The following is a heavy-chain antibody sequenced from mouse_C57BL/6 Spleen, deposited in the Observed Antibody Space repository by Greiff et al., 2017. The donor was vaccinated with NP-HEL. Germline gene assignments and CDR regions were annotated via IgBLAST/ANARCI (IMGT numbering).Heavy chain of an antibody. D-gene: IGHD2-3*01. Sequence: VQLQESGAELARPGASVKLSCKASGYTFTSYGISWVKQRTGQGLEWIGEIYPRSGNTYYNEKFKGKATLTADKSSSTAYMELRSLTSEDSAVYFCAREDDGYYGYFDYWGQGTTLTVSS. CDR3: AREDDGYYGYFDY. CDR2: IYPRSGNT. V-gene: IGHV1-81*01. J-gene: IGHJ2*01. CDR1: GYTFTSYG.